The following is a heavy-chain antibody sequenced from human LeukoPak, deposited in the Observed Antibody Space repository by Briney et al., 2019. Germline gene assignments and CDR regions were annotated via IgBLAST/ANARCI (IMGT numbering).Heavy chain of an antibody. CDR2: ISGSGGTT. CDR3: AKDGYFHDSSGYSYLDS. D-gene: IGHD3-22*01. V-gene: IGHV3-23*01. CDR1: GFTFNNFP. Sequence: GSLRLSCAASGFTFNNFPMSWVRQVPGKGLEWVSSISGSGGTTYYAGSVRGRFTISRDNAKKTLFLHMRSLRAEDTALYHCAKDGYFHDSSGYSYLDSWGQGILVSVSS. J-gene: IGHJ4*02.